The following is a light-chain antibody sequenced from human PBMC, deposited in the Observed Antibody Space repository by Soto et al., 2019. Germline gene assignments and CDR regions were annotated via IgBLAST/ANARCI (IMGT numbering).Light chain of an antibody. V-gene: IGKV1-5*03. Sequence: DIQMTQSPSTLSASVGDRVTITCRASQSISNWLAWYQKKPGKAPKVLIYKASILESGVPSRFSGSGSGTDFTLTISSLQPDDFATYYCQQYSSYSLTFGGGTKVEIK. CDR3: QQYSSYSLT. CDR2: KAS. CDR1: QSISNW. J-gene: IGKJ4*01.